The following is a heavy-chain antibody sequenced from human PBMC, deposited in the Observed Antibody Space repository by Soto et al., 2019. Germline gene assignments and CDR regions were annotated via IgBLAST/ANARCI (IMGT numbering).Heavy chain of an antibody. CDR1: GGTFNTYA. CDR3: AREVQVHTPAFGY. Sequence: QVQLVQSGAEMKKPGSSVKVSCQSSGGTFNTYAMNWVRQAPGPGPEWMGDISPMFGAANYAPKFQGRVTITADESTGTSYMQLSSLTSEDTALYFCAREVQVHTPAFGYWGQGTLVTVSS. CDR2: ISPMFGAA. V-gene: IGHV1-69*19. D-gene: IGHD3-10*01. J-gene: IGHJ4*02.